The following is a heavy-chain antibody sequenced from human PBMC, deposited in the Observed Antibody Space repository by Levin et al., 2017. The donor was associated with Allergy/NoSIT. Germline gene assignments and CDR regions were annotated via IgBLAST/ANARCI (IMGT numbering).Heavy chain of an antibody. D-gene: IGHD2-2*01. CDR2: INPNSGGT. J-gene: IGHJ4*02. Sequence: ASVKVSCKASGYTFTGYYMHWVRQAPGQGLEWMGRINPNSGGTNYAQKFQGRVTMTRDTSISTAYMELSRLRSDDTAVYYCARDSRDCSSTSCYATDFDYWGQGTLVTVSS. CDR1: GYTFTGYY. V-gene: IGHV1-2*06. CDR3: ARDSRDCSSTSCYATDFDY.